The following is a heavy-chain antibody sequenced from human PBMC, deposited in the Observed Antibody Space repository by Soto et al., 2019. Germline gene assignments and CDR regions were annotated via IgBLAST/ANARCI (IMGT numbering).Heavy chain of an antibody. CDR1: GGSLSRNY. CDR2: VYYSGST. V-gene: IGHV4-59*01. J-gene: IGHJ4*02. D-gene: IGHD1-26*01. Sequence: LSLTCIVSGGSLSRNYWSWVRQPPGRGLEWIGYVYYSGSTNYNPSLKSRVTISVDTSKNQFSLELSSVTAADKAEYYCARDVIVGATGYFDYWGQGTLVTVSS. CDR3: ARDVIVGATGYFDY.